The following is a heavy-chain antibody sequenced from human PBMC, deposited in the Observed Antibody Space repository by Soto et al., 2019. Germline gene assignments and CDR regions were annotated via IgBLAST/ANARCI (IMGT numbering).Heavy chain of an antibody. CDR2: ISSDGRNK. V-gene: IGHV3-30*04. Sequence: QVQLVESGGGVVQPGRSLRLSCAASGFTFNTYALHWVRQAPDMGLEWVAVISSDGRNKDYADSVKGRFTISRDNSKNTLSLQMNSLRAEDTAVYYCTRDDYRRSSGPPFDYWGQGTLVTVSS. CDR1: GFTFNTYA. CDR3: TRDDYRRSSGPPFDY. D-gene: IGHD4-4*01. J-gene: IGHJ4*02.